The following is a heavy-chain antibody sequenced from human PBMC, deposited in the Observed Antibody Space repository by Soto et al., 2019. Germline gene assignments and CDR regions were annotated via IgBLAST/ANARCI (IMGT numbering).Heavy chain of an antibody. D-gene: IGHD6-13*01. CDR2: IYHSGNT. CDR3: ARDQGIASSGPLDY. J-gene: IGHJ4*02. Sequence: PSETLSLTYTVSGDSIRNYYWSWIRQAPGKGLEWIGFIYHSGNTNYNPSLKSRVTMSIDTSKSQFSLKLNSVTAADTAVYYCARDQGIASSGPLDYSGPGSLVTVSA. V-gene: IGHV4-59*01. CDR1: GDSIRNYY.